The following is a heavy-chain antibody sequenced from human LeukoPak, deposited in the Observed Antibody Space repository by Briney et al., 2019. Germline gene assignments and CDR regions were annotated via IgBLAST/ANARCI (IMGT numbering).Heavy chain of an antibody. D-gene: IGHD3-3*01. CDR1: GYTFTAAF. CDR3: ARDGVFGTDFDAFDL. V-gene: IGHV1-2*02. J-gene: IGHJ3*01. CDR2: FATNDGRT. Sequence: ASVKVSCKTSGYTFTAAFLHWVRQAPGHGLEWIGWFATNDGRTKYAERFQVRVSMTRDTYTTTAYMELSSLTSDDTAVYYCARDGVFGTDFDAFDLWGQGTPVTVS.